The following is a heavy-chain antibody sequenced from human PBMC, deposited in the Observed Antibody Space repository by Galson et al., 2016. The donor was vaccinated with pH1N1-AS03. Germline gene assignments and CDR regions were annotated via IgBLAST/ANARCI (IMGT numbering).Heavy chain of an antibody. Sequence: SLRLSCAASGFTFSNYWMAWVRQAPGKGLEWVAMINPDGSDKSYVDSVKGRLTISRDNAENSLFLQMNYLRAEDTALFYCARGAPGPWSYWGQGTLVTVSS. CDR2: INPDGSDK. CDR1: GFTFSNYW. CDR3: ARGAPGPWSY. D-gene: IGHD3-10*01. J-gene: IGHJ4*02. V-gene: IGHV3-7*01.